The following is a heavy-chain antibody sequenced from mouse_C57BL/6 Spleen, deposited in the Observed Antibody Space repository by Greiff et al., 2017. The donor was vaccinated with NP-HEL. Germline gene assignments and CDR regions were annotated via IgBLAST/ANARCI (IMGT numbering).Heavy chain of an antibody. J-gene: IGHJ1*03. CDR3: ARRDYSNPYFDV. D-gene: IGHD2-5*01. Sequence: QVTLNVSGPGILQSSQTLSLTCSFSGFSLSTSGMGVSWIRQPSGKGLEWLAHIYWDDDKRYNPSLKSRLTISKDTSRNQVFLKITSVDTADTATYYCARRDYSNPYFDVWGTGTTVTVSS. V-gene: IGHV8-12*01. CDR2: IYWDDDK. CDR1: GFSLSTSGMG.